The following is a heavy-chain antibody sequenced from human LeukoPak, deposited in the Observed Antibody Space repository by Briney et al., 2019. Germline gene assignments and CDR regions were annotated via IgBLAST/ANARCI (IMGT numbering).Heavy chain of an antibody. Sequence: PGGSLRLSCAASGFTFSSYSMNWVRQAPGKGLEWVSYISSSSSTIYYADSVKGRFTISRDNSKNTLYLQMNSLRAEDTAVYYCAKTTVTSYDYWGQGTLVTVSS. CDR2: ISSSSSTI. CDR1: GFTFSSYS. V-gene: IGHV3-48*01. CDR3: AKTTVTSYDY. D-gene: IGHD4-17*01. J-gene: IGHJ4*02.